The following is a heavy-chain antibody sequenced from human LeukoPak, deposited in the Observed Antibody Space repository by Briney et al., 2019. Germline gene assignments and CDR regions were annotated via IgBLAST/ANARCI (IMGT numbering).Heavy chain of an antibody. Sequence: GGSLRLSCAASGFTFSSYSMNWVRQAPGKGLEWVSSISSGSSYIYYADSVKGRFTISRDNAKNSLYLQMNSLRAEDTAVYYCARDKGNDYGDYVGFSAFDIWGQGTMVTVSS. V-gene: IGHV3-21*01. D-gene: IGHD4-17*01. CDR1: GFTFSSYS. J-gene: IGHJ3*02. CDR2: ISSGSSYI. CDR3: ARDKGNDYGDYVGFSAFDI.